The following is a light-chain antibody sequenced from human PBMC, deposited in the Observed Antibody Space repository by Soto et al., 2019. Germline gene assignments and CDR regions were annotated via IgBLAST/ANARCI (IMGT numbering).Light chain of an antibody. V-gene: IGKV3-15*01. CDR3: QQYNNWLIT. J-gene: IGKJ5*01. CDR2: GAS. CDR1: QSVSSY. Sequence: EIVMTQSPATLSVSPGERATLSCRASQSVSSYLAWYQQKPGQAPRLLIYGASTRATGIPARFSGSGSGTEFTLTISSLQSEDFAVYYCQQYNNWLITFGQGTRLEIK.